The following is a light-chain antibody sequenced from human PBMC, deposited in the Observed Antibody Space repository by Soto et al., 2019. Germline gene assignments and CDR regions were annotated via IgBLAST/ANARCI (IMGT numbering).Light chain of an antibody. CDR3: SSYADGSIYV. Sequence: APSPPSSVSGSPGQSIIISCSVTSRDIGAYNYVSLYLQHPGKAPKLMIYEVVNRPSGVSNRFSGSKSGNTASLTISGLQAEDEADYYCSSYADGSIYVFGTGTKVTVL. J-gene: IGLJ1*01. V-gene: IGLV2-14*01. CDR1: SRDIGAYNY. CDR2: EVV.